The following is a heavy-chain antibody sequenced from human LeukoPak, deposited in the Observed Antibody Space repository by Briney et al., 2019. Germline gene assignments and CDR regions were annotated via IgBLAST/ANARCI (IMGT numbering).Heavy chain of an antibody. J-gene: IGHJ3*02. CDR1: GFTFNNYA. D-gene: IGHD3-9*01. Sequence: GGSLRLSCAASGFTFNNYAMSWVRQAPGKGLKWVSAISSRGGSTYYADSVKGRFTISRDNSKNTLYLQMSSLRAEDTAVYYCARHRSGYYHRGYRAFDIWGQGTMVTISS. CDR3: ARHRSGYYHRGYRAFDI. CDR2: ISSRGGST. V-gene: IGHV3-23*01.